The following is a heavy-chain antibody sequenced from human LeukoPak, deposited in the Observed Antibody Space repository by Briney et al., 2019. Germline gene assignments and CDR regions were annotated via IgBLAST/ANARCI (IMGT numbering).Heavy chain of an antibody. CDR1: GFTFSSYG. D-gene: IGHD5-12*01. J-gene: IGHJ5*02. CDR2: IRSSSET. CDR3: ARDAGNSGYGCDL. V-gene: IGHV3-48*01. Sequence: PGGSLRLSCAASGFTFSSYGMHWVRQAPGKGLEWVSHIRSSSETFYADSVKGRFTISRDNARNSLYLQMNNLRGEDTAIYYCARDAGNSGYGCDLWGQGTLVTVSS.